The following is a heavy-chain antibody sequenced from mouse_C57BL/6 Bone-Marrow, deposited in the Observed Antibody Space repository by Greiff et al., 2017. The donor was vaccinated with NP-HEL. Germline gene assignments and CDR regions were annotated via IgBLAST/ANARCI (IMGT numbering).Heavy chain of an antibody. V-gene: IGHV1-80*01. Sequence: VQLQESGAELVKPGASVKISCKASGYAFSSYWMNWVKQRPGKGLEWIGQIYPGDGDTNYNGKFKGKATLTADKSSSTAYMQLSSLTSEDSAVYFCARNYYGSSLYYWGQGTTLTVSS. D-gene: IGHD1-1*01. CDR3: ARNYYGSSLYY. CDR2: IYPGDGDT. J-gene: IGHJ2*01. CDR1: GYAFSSYW.